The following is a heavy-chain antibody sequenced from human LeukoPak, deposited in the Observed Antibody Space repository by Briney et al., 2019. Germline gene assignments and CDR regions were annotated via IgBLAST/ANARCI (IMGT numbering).Heavy chain of an antibody. CDR3: ARGRAPYYYGSGSPYYFDY. CDR1: GGSISSYY. V-gene: IGHV4-59*01. CDR2: IYYSGST. Sequence: PSETLSLTCTVSGGSISSYYWSWIRQPPGKGLEWIGYIYYSGSTNYNPSLKSRVTISVDTSKNQFSLKLSSVTAADTAVYYCARGRAPYYYGSGSPYYFDYWGQGTLVTVSS. D-gene: IGHD3-10*01. J-gene: IGHJ4*02.